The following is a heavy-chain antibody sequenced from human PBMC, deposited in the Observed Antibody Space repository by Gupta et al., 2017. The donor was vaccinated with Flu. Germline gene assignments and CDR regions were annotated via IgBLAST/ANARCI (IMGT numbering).Heavy chain of an antibody. V-gene: IGHV3-33*01. CDR3: ASGYCSGGSCYPAY. Sequence: AACGFPISKLEIHRLRQAPGKGLEWVAVIWYDGSNKYYADSVKGRFTISRDNSKNTLYLQMNSLRAEDTVVYYCASGYCSGGSCYPAYWGQGTLVTVSS. D-gene: IGHD2-15*01. J-gene: IGHJ4*02. CDR2: IWYDGSNK. CDR1: GFPISKLE.